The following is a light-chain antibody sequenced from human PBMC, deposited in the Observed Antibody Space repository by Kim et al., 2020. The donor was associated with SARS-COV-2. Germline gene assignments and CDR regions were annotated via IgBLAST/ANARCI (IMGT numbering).Light chain of an antibody. V-gene: IGKV1-27*01. CDR3: QKYNSAPRT. CDR2: GAT. J-gene: IGKJ1*01. CDR1: QGIRNY. Sequence: ASVADIVTITCRASQGIRNYLAWYQQRPGKVPKLLIYGATTLQSGVPSRFSGSGSGTDFTLTIRSLQLEGVATYYCQKYNSAPRTFGQGTKVDIK.